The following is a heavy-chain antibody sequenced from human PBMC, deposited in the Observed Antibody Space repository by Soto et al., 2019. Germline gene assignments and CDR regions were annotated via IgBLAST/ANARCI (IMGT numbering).Heavy chain of an antibody. V-gene: IGHV4-59*01. CDR1: GGSIISYY. J-gene: IGHJ6*02. Sequence: SETLSLTCTVSGGSIISYYWSWILQPPWKGLEWIGYIYYSGSTNYNPSLKSRVTISVDTSKNQFSLKLSSVTAADTAVYYCARKNSGSYVPYYYYGMDVWGQGTTVTVSS. CDR2: IYYSGST. D-gene: IGHD1-26*01. CDR3: ARKNSGSYVPYYYYGMDV.